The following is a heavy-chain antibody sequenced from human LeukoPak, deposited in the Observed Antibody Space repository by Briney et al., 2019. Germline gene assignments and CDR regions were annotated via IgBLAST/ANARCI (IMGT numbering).Heavy chain of an antibody. J-gene: IGHJ4*02. CDR3: ARPRTYSSSWSPFDY. CDR1: GXTFSTYW. Sequence: TGGSLRLSCAASGXTFSTYWMHWVRQAPGKGLVWVSRIKGDGTITTYADSVRGRFTISRDNAKNTLYLQMNSLRAEDTAVYYCARPRTYSSSWSPFDYWGQGTLVTVSS. CDR2: IKGDGTIT. D-gene: IGHD6-13*01. V-gene: IGHV3-74*03.